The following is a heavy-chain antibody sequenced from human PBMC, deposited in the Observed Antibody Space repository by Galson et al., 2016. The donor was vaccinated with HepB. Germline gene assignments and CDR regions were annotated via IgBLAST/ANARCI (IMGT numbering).Heavy chain of an antibody. Sequence: SETLSLTCAVYDEAFITYYWSWLRQTPGKGPEWIGEINLSGSTNYNPSFKSRATISIETSKKQFSLRLTSLTAADTAVYYCARGGRARFRGGLRPEYWYFDLWGRGTLVTVSS. CDR1: DEAFITYY. J-gene: IGHJ2*01. D-gene: IGHD2-21*02. CDR2: INLSGST. CDR3: ARGGRARFRGGLRPEYWYFDL. V-gene: IGHV4-34*01.